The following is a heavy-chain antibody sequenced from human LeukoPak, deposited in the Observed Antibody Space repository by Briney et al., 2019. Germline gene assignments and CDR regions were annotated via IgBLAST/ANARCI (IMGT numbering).Heavy chain of an antibody. J-gene: IGHJ4*02. Sequence: SETLSLTCTVSGGSISSSSYYWGWIRQPPGKGLEWIGIIYYSGSTYYNPSLKSRVTISVDTSKNQFSLKLSSVTAADTAVYYCARSYCSSTRCYNLDYWGQGTLVTVSS. D-gene: IGHD2-2*02. CDR3: ARSYCSSTRCYNLDY. V-gene: IGHV4-39*07. CDR1: GGSISSSSYY. CDR2: IYYSGST.